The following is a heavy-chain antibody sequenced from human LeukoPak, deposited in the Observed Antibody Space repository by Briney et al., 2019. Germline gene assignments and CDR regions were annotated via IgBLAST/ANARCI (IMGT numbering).Heavy chain of an antibody. D-gene: IGHD3-9*01. Sequence: PGGSLRLSCAAPGFTFSAYWMSGGRQAPGKGLEWVSGINWNGGSTGYADSVKGRFTISRDNAKNSLYLQMNSPRAEDTASYYCARESYDILTGYYNVDYWGQGTLATVSS. CDR1: GFTFSAYW. V-gene: IGHV3-20*04. CDR3: ARESYDILTGYYNVDY. J-gene: IGHJ4*02. CDR2: INWNGGST.